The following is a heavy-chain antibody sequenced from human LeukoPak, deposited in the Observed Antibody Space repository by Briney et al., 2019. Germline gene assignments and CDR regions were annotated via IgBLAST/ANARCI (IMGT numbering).Heavy chain of an antibody. CDR3: AKDRSGGAPYYFDY. J-gene: IGHJ4*02. CDR2: ISSSSSYI. D-gene: IGHD1-26*01. Sequence: PGGSLRLSCAASGFTFSSYSMNWVRQAPGKGLEWVSSISSSSSYIYYADSVKGRFTISRDNSKNTLYLQMNSLRAEDTAVYYCAKDRSGGAPYYFDYWGQGTLVTVSS. V-gene: IGHV3-21*01. CDR1: GFTFSSYS.